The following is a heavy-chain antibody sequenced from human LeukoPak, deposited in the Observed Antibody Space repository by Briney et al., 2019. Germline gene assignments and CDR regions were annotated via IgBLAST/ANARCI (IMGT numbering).Heavy chain of an antibody. D-gene: IGHD3-10*01. CDR3: ARVPGSGSYYYYVDV. CDR2: INWNSDSI. J-gene: IGHJ6*03. CDR1: GFTFDDYA. V-gene: IGHV3-9*01. Sequence: GGSLRLSCAVSGFTFDDYAMHWVRQVPGKGLEWVSGINWNSDSIGYADSVKGRFTTSRDNAKNSLYLQMNSLRAEDTAVYYCARVPGSGSYYYYVDVWGKGTTVTVSS.